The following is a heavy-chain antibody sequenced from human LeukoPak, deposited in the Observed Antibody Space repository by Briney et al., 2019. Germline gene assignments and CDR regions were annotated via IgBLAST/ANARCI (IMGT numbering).Heavy chain of an antibody. J-gene: IGHJ4*02. D-gene: IGHD2-8*01. Sequence: GASVKVSCKASGYTFTSYGISWVRQAPGQGLAWMGWISAYNGNTNYAQKLQGRVTMTTDTSTSTAYMELRSLRSDDTAVYYCARDRRRYCTNGVCSFDYWGQGTLVTVSS. CDR1: GYTFTSYG. CDR2: ISAYNGNT. CDR3: ARDRRRYCTNGVCSFDY. V-gene: IGHV1-18*01.